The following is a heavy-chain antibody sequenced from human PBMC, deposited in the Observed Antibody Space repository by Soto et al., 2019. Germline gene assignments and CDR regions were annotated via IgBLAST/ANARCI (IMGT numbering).Heavy chain of an antibody. CDR1: GGSISSSSYY. CDR2: IYYSGST. Sequence: QLQLQESGPGLVKPSETLSLTCTVSGGSISSSSYYWGWIRQPPGKGPEWIGSIYYSGSTYYNPSLKSRVTISVDTSKNQFSLKLSSVTAADTAVYYCARGSSAAAGTKVYYFDYWGQGTLVTVSS. D-gene: IGHD6-13*01. J-gene: IGHJ4*02. V-gene: IGHV4-39*01. CDR3: ARGSSAAAGTKVYYFDY.